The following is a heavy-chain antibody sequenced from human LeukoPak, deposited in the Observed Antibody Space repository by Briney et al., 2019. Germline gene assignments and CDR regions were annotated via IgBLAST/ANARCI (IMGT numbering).Heavy chain of an antibody. V-gene: IGHV1-2*02. J-gene: IGHJ4*02. D-gene: IGHD5-12*01. CDR3: ARASFDSGYDHSLGY. CDR1: GYTFTGYY. Sequence: ASVKVSCKASGYTFTGYYMHWVRQAPGQGLEWMGWINPNSGGTNYAQKFQGRVTMTRDTSISTAYMELSRLRSDDTAVYYCARASFDSGYDHSLGYWGQGTLVTVSS. CDR2: INPNSGGT.